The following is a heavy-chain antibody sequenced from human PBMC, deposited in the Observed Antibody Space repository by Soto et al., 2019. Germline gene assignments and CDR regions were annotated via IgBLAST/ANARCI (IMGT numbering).Heavy chain of an antibody. CDR3: ARANIVLMVYAIDRVPYYYGMDV. CDR2: IYYSGST. J-gene: IGHJ6*02. CDR1: GGSVSSGSYY. D-gene: IGHD2-8*01. V-gene: IGHV4-61*01. Sequence: QVQLQESGPGLVKPSETLSLTCTVSGGSVSSGSYYWSWIRQPPGKGLEWIGYIYYSGSTNYNPSLKSRVTMSVDTSKNQFSLKLSSVTAADTAVYYCARANIVLMVYAIDRVPYYYGMDVWGQGTTVTVSS.